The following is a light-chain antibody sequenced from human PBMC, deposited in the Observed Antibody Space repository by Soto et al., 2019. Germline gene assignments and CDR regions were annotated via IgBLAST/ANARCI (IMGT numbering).Light chain of an antibody. Sequence: EIVLTQYPATLSLSPGERATLSCWASQSVSNSLAWYQQRPGQSPRLLIYDVSTRAPGIPARFGGSGSGTDFTLTISSLETEDFAVYYCQQRVNRVTFGGGTKVDIK. V-gene: IGKV3-11*01. CDR2: DVS. J-gene: IGKJ4*01. CDR1: QSVSNS. CDR3: QQRVNRVT.